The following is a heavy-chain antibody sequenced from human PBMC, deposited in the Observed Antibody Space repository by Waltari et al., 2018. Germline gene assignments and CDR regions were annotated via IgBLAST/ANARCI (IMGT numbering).Heavy chain of an antibody. CDR1: GYTFTGYY. CDR2: INQNSGGK. V-gene: IGHV1-2*02. D-gene: IGHD3-10*01. CDR3: ASLEGDYYGSGSYYQPPDY. Sequence: QVQLVQSGAAVTKPGASVKVSCKASGYTFTGYYLHWVRQAPEQGLEWSVWINQNSGGKNYAQKFQGRVSITRDTAISTAYMELSRLGSDDTAVYYCASLEGDYYGSGSYYQPPDYWGQGTLVTVSS. J-gene: IGHJ4*02.